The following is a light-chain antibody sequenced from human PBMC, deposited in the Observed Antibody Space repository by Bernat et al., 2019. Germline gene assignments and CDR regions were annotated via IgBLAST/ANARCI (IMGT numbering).Light chain of an antibody. CDR3: QQTYSTPWT. CDR2: AVS. Sequence: DIQMTQSPSSLSASVGDRVTITCRASQSISNYLNWYQQKPGKAPKFLIYAVSSLADGVPSRFTGRGSGTEFTLTISSLQPEDSAAYYCQQTYSTPWTFGQGTKVEIK. J-gene: IGKJ1*01. CDR1: QSISNY. V-gene: IGKV1-39*01.